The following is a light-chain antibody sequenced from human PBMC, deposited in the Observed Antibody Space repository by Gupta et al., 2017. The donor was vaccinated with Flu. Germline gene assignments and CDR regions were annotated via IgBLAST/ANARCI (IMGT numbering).Light chain of an antibody. CDR3: AAWDDSLHGRVI. V-gene: IGLV1-44*01. Sequence: QSMLTQPPSASVTPGQRVTLSCSGSSSNIVGNSVNWYQQHPGPAPKLLIYNNNQRPSGVPDRVSASKSGTSASLAISGLQSDDEADYYCAAWDDSLHGRVIFGGGTKLTVL. CDR1: SSNIVGNS. CDR2: NNN. J-gene: IGLJ2*01.